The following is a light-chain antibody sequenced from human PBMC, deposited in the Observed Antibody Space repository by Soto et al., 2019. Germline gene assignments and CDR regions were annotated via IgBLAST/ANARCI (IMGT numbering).Light chain of an antibody. V-gene: IGKV1-39*01. CDR1: QTVISY. J-gene: IGKJ4*01. CDR2: VGS. CDR3: QQTHRLPLT. Sequence: DIQMTQSPSSLSASVGDRVTITCRAGQTVISYLHWYQQKQGKAPKLLIYVGSYLHSGVPSRFSGSGSGTEFTLTITNLQPEDSATYYCQQTHRLPLTFGGGTTVQL.